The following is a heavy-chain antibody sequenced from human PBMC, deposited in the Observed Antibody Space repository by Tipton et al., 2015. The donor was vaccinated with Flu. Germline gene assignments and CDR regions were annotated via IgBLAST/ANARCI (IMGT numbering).Heavy chain of an antibody. Sequence: SGFTFGNDWMTWVRQAPGKGLEWVAEMNQDGSGKYYVDSVKGRFTVSRDNAKNSLYLQMNSLRVEDTAVYYCATLERGWGQGTLVTVSS. D-gene: IGHD1-1*01. CDR1: GFTFGNDW. CDR2: MNQDGSGK. J-gene: IGHJ4*02. CDR3: ATLERG. V-gene: IGHV3-7*01.